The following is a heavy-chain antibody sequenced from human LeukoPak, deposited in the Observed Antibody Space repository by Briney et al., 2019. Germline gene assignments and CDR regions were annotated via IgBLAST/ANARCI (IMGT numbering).Heavy chain of an antibody. D-gene: IGHD3-22*01. J-gene: IGHJ4*02. CDR2: MNPNSGNT. CDR3: ASSPRTNYYDSSGYSY. V-gene: IGHV1-8*01. Sequence: GASVKVSCKASGYTFTSYDINWVRQATGQGLEWMGWMNPNSGNTGYAQKFQGRVTMTRNTSISTAYMELSSPRSEDTAVYYCASSPRTNYYDSSGYSYWGQGTLVTVSS. CDR1: GYTFTSYD.